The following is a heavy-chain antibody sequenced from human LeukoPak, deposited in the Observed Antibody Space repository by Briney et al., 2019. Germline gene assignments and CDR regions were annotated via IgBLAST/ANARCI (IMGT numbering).Heavy chain of an antibody. CDR2: IRSKAYGGTT. D-gene: IGHD2-2*01. Sequence: PGGSLRLSCTASGFTFGDYAMSWVRQAPGKGLEWVGFIRSKAYGGTTEYAASVKGRFTISRDDSKSIAYLRMNSLKIEDTAVYYCTTLYCSSTSCSIWGQGTLVTVSS. CDR1: GFTFGDYA. J-gene: IGHJ4*02. V-gene: IGHV3-49*04. CDR3: TTLYCSSTSCSI.